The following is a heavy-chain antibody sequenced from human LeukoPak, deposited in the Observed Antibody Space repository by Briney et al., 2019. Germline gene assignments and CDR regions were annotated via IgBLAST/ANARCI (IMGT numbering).Heavy chain of an antibody. D-gene: IGHD1/OR15-1a*01. J-gene: IGHJ4*02. CDR1: GFTFSSYW. CDR3: AMGHYRNIPG. V-gene: IGHV3-74*01. CDR2: IDSDGITT. Sequence: PGGSLRLSCAASGFTFSSYWMHWVRQAPGKGLVWISRIDSDGITTTYADSVKGRFTISRDNAKNTLFLQMNSLRAEDTAVYYCAMGHYRNIPGWGQGTLVTVSS.